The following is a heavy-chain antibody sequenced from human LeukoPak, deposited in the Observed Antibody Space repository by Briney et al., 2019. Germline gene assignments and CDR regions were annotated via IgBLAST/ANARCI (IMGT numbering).Heavy chain of an antibody. J-gene: IGHJ4*02. CDR2: IKEDGSEK. CDR3: ARGGGRHVEY. D-gene: IGHD3-16*01. Sequence: PGGSLRLSCAASGFTFSNYWMSWVRQAPGKGLEWVANIKEDGSEKNYVDSVKGRFTISRDNAKNSLYLQMNILRAEDTAVYYCARGGGRHVEYWGQGNLVTVSS. V-gene: IGHV3-7*05. CDR1: GFTFSNYW.